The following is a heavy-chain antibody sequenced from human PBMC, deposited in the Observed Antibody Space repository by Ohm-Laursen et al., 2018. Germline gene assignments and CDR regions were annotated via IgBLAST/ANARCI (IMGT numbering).Heavy chain of an antibody. CDR1: GGSISSYY. Sequence: SDTLSLTCTVSGGSISSYYWSWIRQPPGKGLEWIGYIYYSGSTYYNPSLKSRVTISVDTSKNQFSLKLSSVTAADTAVYYCARGAKLVVVTANDAFDIWGQGTMVTVSS. D-gene: IGHD2-21*02. V-gene: IGHV4-59*06. CDR3: ARGAKLVVVTANDAFDI. J-gene: IGHJ3*02. CDR2: IYYSGST.